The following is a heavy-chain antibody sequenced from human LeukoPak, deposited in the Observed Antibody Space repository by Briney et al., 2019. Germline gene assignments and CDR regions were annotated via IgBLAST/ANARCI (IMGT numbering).Heavy chain of an antibody. J-gene: IGHJ4*02. D-gene: IGHD2-15*01. V-gene: IGHV4-61*02. CDR2: IYTSGST. Sequence: SQTLSLTCTVSGVSISSGSYYWSWIRQPAGKGLEWIGRIYTSGSTNYNPSVKSRVTISVDTSKNQFSLKLSSVTAADTDVYYCARETPSRYCSGGSCYSWGQGTLVTVSS. CDR1: GVSISSGSYY. CDR3: ARETPSRYCSGGSCYS.